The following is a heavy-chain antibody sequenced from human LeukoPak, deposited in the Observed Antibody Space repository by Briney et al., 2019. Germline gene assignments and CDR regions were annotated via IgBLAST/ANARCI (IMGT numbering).Heavy chain of an antibody. Sequence: SVKVSCKASGGTFSSYTISWVRQAPGQGLEWMGRIIPILGIANYAQKFQGRVTITADKSTSTAYMELSSLRSEDTAVYYCSRERGVYYDSSGYFDYWGQGTLVTVSS. CDR3: SRERGVYYDSSGYFDY. CDR2: IIPILGIA. CDR1: GGTFSSYT. V-gene: IGHV1-69*04. D-gene: IGHD3-22*01. J-gene: IGHJ4*02.